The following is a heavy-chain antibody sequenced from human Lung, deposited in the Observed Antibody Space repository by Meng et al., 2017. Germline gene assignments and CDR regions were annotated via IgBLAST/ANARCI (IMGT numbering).Heavy chain of an antibody. CDR1: GGSISSSNYY. CDR3: ARGQKGYFDL. V-gene: IGHV4-30-4*01. J-gene: IGHJ2*01. CDR2: IYNSGST. Sequence: QVQPQEAGPGTLKPSQTISLTCTVAGGSISSSNYYWSWIRQPPGKGLEWSGHIYNSGSTYYNPSLKSRITISVDTSKNQFSLKLSSVTAADTAVYYCARGQKGYFDLWGRGTLVTVSS.